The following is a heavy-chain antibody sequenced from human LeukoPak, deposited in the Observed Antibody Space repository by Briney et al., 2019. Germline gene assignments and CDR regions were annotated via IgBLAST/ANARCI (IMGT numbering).Heavy chain of an antibody. Sequence: GGSLRLSCAASGFTFSSYAMHWVRQAPGKGLEYVSAISTNGGSTYYANSVKGRSTFSRDNSKKTLHLQMASLTAEARAVYSCARVSGYGGLDLWGRGTLVTVSS. J-gene: IGHJ2*01. CDR1: GFTFSSYA. CDR3: ARVSGYGGLDL. CDR2: ISTNGGST. D-gene: IGHD2-15*01. V-gene: IGHV3-64*01.